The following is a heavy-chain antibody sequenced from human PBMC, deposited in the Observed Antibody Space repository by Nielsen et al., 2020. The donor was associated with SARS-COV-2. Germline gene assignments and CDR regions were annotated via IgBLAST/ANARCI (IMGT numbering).Heavy chain of an antibody. V-gene: IGHV3-74*01. CDR3: ARVSGYYWPQDY. CDR1: GFTFSSYW. Sequence: GESLKISCAASGFTFSSYWMHWVRQAPGKGLVWVSHILSDGSTINYADSVRGRFTISRDNSKNTLYLQMNSLRAEDTATYYCARVSGYYWPQDYWGQGTLVTVSS. D-gene: IGHD5-12*01. J-gene: IGHJ4*02. CDR2: ILSDGSTI.